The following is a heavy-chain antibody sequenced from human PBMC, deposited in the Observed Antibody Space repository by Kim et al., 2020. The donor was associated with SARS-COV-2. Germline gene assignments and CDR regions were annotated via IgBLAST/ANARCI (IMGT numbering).Heavy chain of an antibody. J-gene: IGHJ4*01. Sequence: ASVKVSCKADGYTFTSYYMHWVRQAPGQGLEWLGVINPSAGTTAYAQKFQGRVTMTRDTSTSSVYMELSSLRSEDTAMYYCARVAKAAAGFVGGVGQFDY. D-gene: IGHD6-13*01. CDR1: GYTFTSYY. CDR2: INPSAGTT. V-gene: IGHV1-46*01. CDR3: ARVAKAAAGFVGGVGQFDY.